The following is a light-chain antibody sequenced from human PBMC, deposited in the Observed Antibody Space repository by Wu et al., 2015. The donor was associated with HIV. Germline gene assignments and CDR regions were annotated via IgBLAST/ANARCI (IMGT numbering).Light chain of an antibody. J-gene: IGKJ4*01. V-gene: IGKV1-13*02. CDR3: QQFNSYPLT. CDR2: DAS. CDR1: QGISSA. Sequence: IQMTQSPLTLSASVGDRVTITCRASQGISSALAWYQQKSGKAPKLLIYDASSLESGVPSRFSGSGSGTDFTLTISSLQPEDVATYYCQQFNSYPLTFGGGTKVXIK.